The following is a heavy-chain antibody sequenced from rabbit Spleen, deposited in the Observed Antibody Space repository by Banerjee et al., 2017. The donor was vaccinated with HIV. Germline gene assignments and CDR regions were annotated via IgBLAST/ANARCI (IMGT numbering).Heavy chain of an antibody. D-gene: IGHD4-2*01. CDR1: GVSFSSSSY. Sequence: QSLEESGGDLVKPGASLTLTCTASGVSFSSSSYMCWVRQAPGKGLEWIGYIDPVFGITYYANWVNGRFSISRENAQNTVFLQMTSLTAADTATYFCARDSAGREDFTLWGQGTLVTVS. J-gene: IGHJ4*01. V-gene: IGHV1S40*01. CDR2: IDPVFGIT. CDR3: ARDSAGREDFTL.